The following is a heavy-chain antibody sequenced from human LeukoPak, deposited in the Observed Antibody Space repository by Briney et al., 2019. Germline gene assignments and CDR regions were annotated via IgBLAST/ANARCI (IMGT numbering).Heavy chain of an antibody. D-gene: IGHD2-21*02. Sequence: ASVKVSCTAAGGTFSSYAISWVRQAPGQGLEWMGGIIPIFGTAKYAQKFQGRVTITADELTRTAYMELSSLRSEDTAVYYCARAPSLLVTASPWLGWFDPWGQGTLVTVSS. J-gene: IGHJ5*02. CDR2: IIPIFGTA. V-gene: IGHV1-69*01. CDR1: GGTFSSYA. CDR3: ARAPSLLVTASPWLGWFDP.